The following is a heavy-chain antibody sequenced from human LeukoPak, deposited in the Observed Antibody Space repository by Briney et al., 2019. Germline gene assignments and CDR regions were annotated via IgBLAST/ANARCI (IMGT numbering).Heavy chain of an antibody. V-gene: IGHV4-34*01. CDR1: GGSFSDYS. CDR3: ATGVTKPDPDVVAPAVLRVAQAFDS. Sequence: SETLSLTCAVYGGSFSDYSWNWIRQSPGKGLEWIGEINHSGSTIYNPSLKGRVTISADTSRNQFSLRLTSVSAADTGIYYCATGVTKPDPDVVAPAVLRVAQAFDSWGQGSLVTVSS. D-gene: IGHD2-2*01. CDR2: INHSGST. J-gene: IGHJ4*02.